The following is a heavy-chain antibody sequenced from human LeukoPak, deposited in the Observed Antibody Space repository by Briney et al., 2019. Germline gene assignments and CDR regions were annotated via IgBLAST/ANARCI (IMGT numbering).Heavy chain of an antibody. Sequence: PSETLSLSCSVSGTSMVNYYWTWIRQPPGKGLEWIGYVSYSGSTNENPSLKSRLSMSIDTSKKQFSMKLTSVTAADTAVYYCARGLIVVVPVVKATDSYMDVWGKGTTVTISS. CDR3: ARGLIVVVPVVKATDSYMDV. CDR2: VSYSGST. CDR1: GTSMVNYY. V-gene: IGHV4-59*01. D-gene: IGHD2-2*01. J-gene: IGHJ6*03.